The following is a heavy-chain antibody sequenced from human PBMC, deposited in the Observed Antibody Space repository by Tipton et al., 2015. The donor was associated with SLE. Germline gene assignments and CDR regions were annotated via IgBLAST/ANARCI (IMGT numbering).Heavy chain of an antibody. CDR1: GGSISSYY. CDR2: IDYSGST. J-gene: IGHJ3*02. V-gene: IGHV4-59*01. CDR3: AREGYDSSGYYAFDN. Sequence: TLSLTCTVSGGSISSYYWSWIRQPPGKGLEWIGYIDYSGSTNYNPSLKSRVTISVDTSKNQFSLKLSSVTAADTAVYYCAREGYDSSGYYAFDNWGQGTMVTVTS. D-gene: IGHD3-22*01.